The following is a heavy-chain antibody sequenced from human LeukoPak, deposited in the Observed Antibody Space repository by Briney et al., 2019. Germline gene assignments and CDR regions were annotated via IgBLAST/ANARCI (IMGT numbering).Heavy chain of an antibody. CDR1: GGSISSSGYY. V-gene: IGHV4-39*07. D-gene: IGHD3-22*01. Sequence: SETLSLTCTVSGGSISSSGYYWGWIRQPPGKGLEWIGSIYYSGSTYYNPSLKSRVTISVDTSKNQFSLKLSSVTAADTAVYYCARGNSSVWTSDAFDIWGQGTMVTVSS. CDR3: ARGNSSVWTSDAFDI. CDR2: IYYSGST. J-gene: IGHJ3*02.